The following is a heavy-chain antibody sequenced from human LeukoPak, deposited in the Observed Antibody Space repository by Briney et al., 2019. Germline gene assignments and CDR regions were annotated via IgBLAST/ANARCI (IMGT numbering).Heavy chain of an antibody. CDR1: GYTFTGYY. Sequence: GASVKVSCKASGYTFTGYYMHWVRQAPGQGLEWMGWINPNSGGTNYAQKFQGRVTMTRDTSISTAYMELSRLRSDDTDVYYCARDRAPSYYYGSGSYYNGPYFDYWGQGTLVTVSS. CDR3: ARDRAPSYYYGSGSYYNGPYFDY. V-gene: IGHV1-2*02. J-gene: IGHJ4*02. D-gene: IGHD3-10*01. CDR2: INPNSGGT.